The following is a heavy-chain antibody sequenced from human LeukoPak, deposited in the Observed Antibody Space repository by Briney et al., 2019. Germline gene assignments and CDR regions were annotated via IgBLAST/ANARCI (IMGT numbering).Heavy chain of an antibody. V-gene: IGHV4-61*01. CDR2: IYYSGST. J-gene: IGHJ3*02. Sequence: PSETLSLTCTVSGGSISSSSYYWSWIRQPPGKGLEWIGYIYYSGSTNYNPSLKSRVTISVDTSKNQFSLKLSSVTAADTAVYYCARDSPRITTPIMAFDIWDQGTMVTVSS. CDR3: ARDSPRITTPIMAFDI. D-gene: IGHD3-10*01. CDR1: GGSISSSSYY.